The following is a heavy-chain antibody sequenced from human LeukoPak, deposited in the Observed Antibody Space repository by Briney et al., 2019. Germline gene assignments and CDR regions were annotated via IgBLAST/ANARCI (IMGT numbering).Heavy chain of an antibody. CDR3: AKDIGALIVSSECLHH. CDR1: GFSVDDYA. Sequence: PGGSLRLSCAASGFSVDDYAMPWVRQAPGKGLEWVSIISGDGISTAYAESVQGRFTVPRDNRKNVLYLQMNSLTTEDIAFYYCAKDIGALIVSSECLHHWGQGTLVTVSS. D-gene: IGHD3-10*01. V-gene: IGHV3-43*02. J-gene: IGHJ1*01. CDR2: ISGDGIST.